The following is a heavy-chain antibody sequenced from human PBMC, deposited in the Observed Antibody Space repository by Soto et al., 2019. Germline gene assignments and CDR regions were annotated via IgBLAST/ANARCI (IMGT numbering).Heavy chain of an antibody. CDR2: IVVGSGNT. V-gene: IGHV1-58*01. CDR3: AAGGDYGDYYYYGMDV. J-gene: IGHJ6*02. D-gene: IGHD4-17*01. CDR1: GFTFTSSA. Sequence: GASVKVSCKASGFTFTSSAVQWVRQARGQRLEWIGWIVVGSGNTNYAQKFQERVTITRDMSTSTAYMELSSLRSEDTAVYYCAAGGDYGDYYYYGMDVWGQGTTVTVSS.